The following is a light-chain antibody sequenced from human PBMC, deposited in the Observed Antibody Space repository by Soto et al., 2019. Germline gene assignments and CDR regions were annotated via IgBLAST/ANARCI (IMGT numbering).Light chain of an antibody. CDR1: QGISSS. V-gene: IGKV1-9*01. CDR3: QQLNSYPS. CDR2: AAS. Sequence: DIQLTQSPSFLSASVGDRVTITCRASQGISSSLAWYQQRPGKAPRHLIYAASALQSGLPSRFSGSGSGTEFTLTISSLQPEDFATYYWQQLNSYPSFGPVTKWDIK. J-gene: IGKJ3*01.